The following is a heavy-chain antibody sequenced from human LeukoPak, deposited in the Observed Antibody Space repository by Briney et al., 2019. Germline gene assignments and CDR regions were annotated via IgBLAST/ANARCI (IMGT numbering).Heavy chain of an antibody. CDR3: ARDLYY. Sequence: SETLSLTCAVYGGSFSGYYWSWIRQPPGKGLEWIGEINHSGSTNYNLSLKSRVTISVDTSKNQFSLKLSSVTAADTAVYYCARDLYYWGQGTLVTVSS. CDR2: INHSGST. J-gene: IGHJ4*02. V-gene: IGHV4-34*01. CDR1: GGSFSGYY.